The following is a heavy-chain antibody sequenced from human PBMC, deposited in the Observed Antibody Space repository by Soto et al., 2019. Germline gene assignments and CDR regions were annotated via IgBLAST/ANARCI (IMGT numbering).Heavy chain of an antibody. V-gene: IGHV1-3*01. CDR1: GYTFTSYA. Sequence: ASVKVSCKASGYTFTSYAMHWVRQAPGQRLEWIGWINAGNGNTKYSQKFQGRVTITRDTSASTAYMEMSSLRSEDTAVYYCARDFTGSYLGLDYWGQGTLVTVSS. CDR3: ARDFTGSYLGLDY. J-gene: IGHJ4*02. CDR2: INAGNGNT. D-gene: IGHD1-26*01.